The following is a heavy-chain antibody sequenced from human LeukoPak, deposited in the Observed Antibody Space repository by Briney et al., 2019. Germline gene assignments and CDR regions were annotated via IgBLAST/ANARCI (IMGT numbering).Heavy chain of an antibody. D-gene: IGHD6-6*01. J-gene: IGHJ5*02. V-gene: IGHV3-21*01. CDR3: ARRQRASTAFDP. Sequence: TGGSLRLSCAASGFTFSSYSMNWVRQAPGKGLEWVSSISSSSSYIYYADSVKGRFTISRDNAKNSLYLQMNSLRAEDTAVYYCARRQRASTAFDPWGQGTLVTLSS. CDR1: GFTFSSYS. CDR2: ISSSSSYI.